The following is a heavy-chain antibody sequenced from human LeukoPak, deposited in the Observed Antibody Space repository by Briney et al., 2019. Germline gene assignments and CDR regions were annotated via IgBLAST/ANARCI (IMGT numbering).Heavy chain of an antibody. CDR3: ARLDNNREETLLGGGFDP. D-gene: IGHD1/OR15-1a*01. CDR2: IYYSGST. J-gene: IGHJ5*02. CDR1: GGSISSYY. V-gene: IGHV4-59*01. Sequence: SETLSLTCTVSGGSISSYYWSWIRQPPGKGLEWIGYIYYSGSTNYNPSLKSRVTISVDTSKNQFSLKLSSVTAADTAVYYCARLDNNREETLLGGGFDPWGQGTLVTVSS.